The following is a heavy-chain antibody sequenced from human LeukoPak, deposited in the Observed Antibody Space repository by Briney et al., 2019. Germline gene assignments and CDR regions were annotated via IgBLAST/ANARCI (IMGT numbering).Heavy chain of an antibody. CDR1: GYTFTGYY. Sequence: ASVKVSCKVSGYTFTGYYMHWVRQAPGQGLEWMGWINPNSGGTNYAQKFQGRVTMTRDTSISTAYMELSRLRSDDTAVYYCARGDSFTIFGVVITPFDYWGQGTLVTVSS. D-gene: IGHD3-3*01. J-gene: IGHJ4*02. V-gene: IGHV1-2*02. CDR3: ARGDSFTIFGVVITPFDY. CDR2: INPNSGGT.